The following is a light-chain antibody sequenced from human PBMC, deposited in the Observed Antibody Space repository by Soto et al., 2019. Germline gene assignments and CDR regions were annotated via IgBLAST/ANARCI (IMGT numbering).Light chain of an antibody. J-gene: IGLJ2*01. CDR3: QTWGHGIHVV. CDR1: NGHSNYA. CDR2: LDSDGSH. Sequence: QPVLTQSPSASASLGASVKLTCTRSNGHSNYAIAWHQQQPEKGPRYLMKLDSDGSHTKGDGIPDRFSGSSSGTERYLSISSLQSEDEADYYCQTWGHGIHVVFGGGTKVTVL. V-gene: IGLV4-69*01.